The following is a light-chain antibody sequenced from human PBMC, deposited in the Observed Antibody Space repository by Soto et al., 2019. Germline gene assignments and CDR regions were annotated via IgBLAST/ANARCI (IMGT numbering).Light chain of an antibody. V-gene: IGKV1-39*01. Sequence: IHMTQSPSTLSASVGDIVTITVRASQSISNFLNWYQQKPGKAPKLLIYAASSFQSGVPSRFSGSGSGTDFTLTISSLQPEDFATYYCQQSYSTPRTFGQGTKVDIK. CDR1: QSISNF. J-gene: IGKJ1*01. CDR2: AAS. CDR3: QQSYSTPRT.